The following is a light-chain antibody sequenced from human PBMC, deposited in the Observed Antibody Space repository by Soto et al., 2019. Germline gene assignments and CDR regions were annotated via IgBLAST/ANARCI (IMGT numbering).Light chain of an antibody. V-gene: IGKV3-15*01. CDR1: QSVSSN. CDR3: QQYNNWPGT. Sequence: EIVMTQSPVTLSVSPGERTTLSCRASQSVSSNLAWYQQRPGQAPRLLIYDASTRATGIPSRFSGSGSGTEFTLTISSLQSEDFAVYYCQQYNNWPGTFGQGTKVDIK. CDR2: DAS. J-gene: IGKJ1*01.